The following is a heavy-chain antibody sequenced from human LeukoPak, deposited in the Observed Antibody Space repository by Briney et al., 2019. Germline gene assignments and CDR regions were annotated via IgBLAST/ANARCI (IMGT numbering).Heavy chain of an antibody. CDR2: IYYSGST. Sequence: SETLSLTXTVSGGSISSYYWSWIRQPPGKGLEWIGYIYYSGSTNYNPSLKSRVTISVDTSKNQFSLKLSSVTAADTAAYYCARAEAAVLDYWGQGTLVTVSS. CDR3: ARAEAAVLDY. V-gene: IGHV4-59*01. CDR1: GGSISSYY. D-gene: IGHD6-13*01. J-gene: IGHJ4*02.